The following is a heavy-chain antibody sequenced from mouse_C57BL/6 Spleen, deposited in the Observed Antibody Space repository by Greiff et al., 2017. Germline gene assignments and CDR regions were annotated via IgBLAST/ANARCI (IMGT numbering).Heavy chain of an antibody. Sequence: EVQLQESGPELVKPGASVKIPCKASGYTFTDYNMDWVKQSHGKSLEWIGDINPNNGGTIYNQKFKGKATLTVDKSSSTAYMELRSLTSEDTAVYYCARRDYDGYYGFAYWGQGTLVTVSA. J-gene: IGHJ3*01. D-gene: IGHD2-3*01. CDR3: ARRDYDGYYGFAY. V-gene: IGHV1-18*01. CDR2: INPNNGGT. CDR1: GYTFTDYN.